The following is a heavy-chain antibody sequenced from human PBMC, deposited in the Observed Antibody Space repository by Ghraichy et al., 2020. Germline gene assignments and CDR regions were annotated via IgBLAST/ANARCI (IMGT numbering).Heavy chain of an antibody. Sequence: GGSLRLSCAASGFTFSDAWMNWVRQAPGKGLEWVGRFKSKTDGGTTDYAAPVKGRFTISRDDSKNTLYLQMNSLKTEDTAVYYCTTDAGYSYGYEVDYWGQGTLVTVSS. CDR3: TTDAGYSYGYEVDY. V-gene: IGHV3-15*01. CDR1: GFTFSDAW. CDR2: FKSKTDGGTT. D-gene: IGHD5-18*01. J-gene: IGHJ4*02.